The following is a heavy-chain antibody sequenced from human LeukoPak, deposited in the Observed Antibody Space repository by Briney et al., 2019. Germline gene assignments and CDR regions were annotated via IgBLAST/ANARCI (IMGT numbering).Heavy chain of an antibody. CDR1: GGTFSSYA. Sequence: SVNVSCKASGGTFSSYAISWVRQAPGQGLEWMGGIIPIFGTANYAQKFQGRVTITADESTSTAYMELSSLRSEDTAVYYCARNPAHCSGGSCYWGFDYWGQGTLVTVSS. D-gene: IGHD2-15*01. V-gene: IGHV1-69*01. J-gene: IGHJ4*02. CDR2: IIPIFGTA. CDR3: ARNPAHCSGGSCYWGFDY.